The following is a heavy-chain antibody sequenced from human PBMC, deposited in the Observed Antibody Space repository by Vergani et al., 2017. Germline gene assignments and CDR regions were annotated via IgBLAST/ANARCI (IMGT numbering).Heavy chain of an antibody. CDR1: GGSISSYY. Sequence: QVQLQESGPGLVKPSETLSLTCTVSGGSISSYYWSWIRQPPGKGLEWIGYIYYSGSTNYNPSLKSRVTISVDTSKNQFSLKLSSVTAADTAVYYCVKEGLDYWGQGTLVTVSS. CDR3: VKEGLDY. V-gene: IGHV4-59*01. J-gene: IGHJ4*02. CDR2: IYYSGST.